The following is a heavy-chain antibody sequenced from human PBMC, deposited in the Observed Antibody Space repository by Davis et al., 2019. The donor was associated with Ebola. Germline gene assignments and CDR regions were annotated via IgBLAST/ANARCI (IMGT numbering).Heavy chain of an antibody. J-gene: IGHJ4*02. D-gene: IGHD2/OR15-2a*01. CDR3: ANDLWRRAQGIEY. CDR2: ISYDGSNK. V-gene: IGHV3-30*18. Sequence: GESLKISCAASGFAFSGYSIHWVRQAPGKGLEWVAVISYDGSNKYYADSVKGRFTVSRDNFKNTLYLQMNSLRPEDSAVYYCANDLWRRAQGIEYWGQGTLVTVSS. CDR1: GFAFSGYS.